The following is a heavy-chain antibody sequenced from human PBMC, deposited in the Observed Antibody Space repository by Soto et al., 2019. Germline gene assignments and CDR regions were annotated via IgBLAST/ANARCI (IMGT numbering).Heavy chain of an antibody. D-gene: IGHD1-26*01. CDR2: IYYSGST. CDR3: ARRYGGNFDF. Sequence: SETPSLTCTVSGGSISSYYWSWIRQPPGKGLEWIGYIYYSGSTNYNPSLKSRVTISVDTSKNQFSLKLSSVTAADTAVYYCARRYGGNFDFWGQGTLVTVSS. J-gene: IGHJ4*02. V-gene: IGHV4-59*01. CDR1: GGSISSYY.